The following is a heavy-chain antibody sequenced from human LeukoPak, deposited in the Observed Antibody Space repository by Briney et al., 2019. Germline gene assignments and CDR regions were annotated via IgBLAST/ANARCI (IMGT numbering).Heavy chain of an antibody. V-gene: IGHV4-34*01. CDR3: ARGDYMTMVRGAPRYYYDMDV. CDR1: GGSFSGYY. Sequence: PSETLSLTCAVYGGSFSGYYWSWIRQPPGKGLEWIGEINHIGSTNYNPSLKSRVTISVDTSKNQFSLKLSSVTAADTAVCYCARGDYMTMVRGAPRYYYDMDVWGQGTTVTVSS. CDR2: INHIGST. D-gene: IGHD3-10*01. J-gene: IGHJ6*02.